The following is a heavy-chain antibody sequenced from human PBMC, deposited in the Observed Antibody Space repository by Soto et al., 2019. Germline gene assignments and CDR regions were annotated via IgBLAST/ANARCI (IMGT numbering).Heavy chain of an antibody. Sequence: EVQLVESGGGLVQPGRSLRLSCAASGFTFDDYAMHWVRQAPGKGLEWVSGISWNSGSIGYADSVTGRFTISRDNAKNSLYLQMNSLRAEDTAVYYCAKDNGGPAAMAPYYYYYGMDVWGQGTTVTVSS. CDR1: GFTFDDYA. D-gene: IGHD2-2*01. V-gene: IGHV3-9*01. CDR3: AKDNGGPAAMAPYYYYYGMDV. J-gene: IGHJ6*02. CDR2: ISWNSGSI.